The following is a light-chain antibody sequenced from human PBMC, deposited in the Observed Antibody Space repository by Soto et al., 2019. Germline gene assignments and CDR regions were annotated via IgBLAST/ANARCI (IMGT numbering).Light chain of an antibody. Sequence: AIQLTQSPSSLSASVGDRVTITCRASQGIYDSLAWYQQKPGRAPNLLIYAVSRLQSGGPSRFSGSGSETEFTLTINNLQPEDFAIYYCQQLHNYPRTFGQGTKVEVK. V-gene: IGKV1D-13*01. CDR2: AVS. CDR1: QGIYDS. CDR3: QQLHNYPRT. J-gene: IGKJ1*01.